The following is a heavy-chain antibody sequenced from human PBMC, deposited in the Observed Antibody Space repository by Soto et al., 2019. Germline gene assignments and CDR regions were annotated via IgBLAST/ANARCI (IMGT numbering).Heavy chain of an antibody. V-gene: IGHV4-59*12. CDR3: ARVPLVGATLYRCYFDY. CDR2: IYYSGST. D-gene: IGHD1-26*01. Sequence: SETLSLTCTVSGGSTSSYYWSWIRQPPGKGLEWIGYIYYSGSTNYNPSLKSRVTISVDTSKNQFSLKLSSVTAADTAVYYCARVPLVGATLYRCYFDYWGQGTLVTVSS. J-gene: IGHJ4*02. CDR1: GGSTSSYY.